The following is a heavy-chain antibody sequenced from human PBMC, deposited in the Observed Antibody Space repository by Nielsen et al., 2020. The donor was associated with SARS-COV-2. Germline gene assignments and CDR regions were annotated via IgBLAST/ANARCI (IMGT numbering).Heavy chain of an antibody. V-gene: IGHV4-34*01. CDR2: IYYSGST. CDR1: GGSFSGYY. Sequence: SETLSLTCAVYGGSFSGYYWSWIRQHPGKGLEWIGYIYYSGSTYYNPSLKSRVTISVDTSKNQFSLKLSSVTAADTAVYYCARVGSGYYFGSVDYWGQGTLVTVSS. D-gene: IGHD3-22*01. J-gene: IGHJ4*02. CDR3: ARVGSGYYFGSVDY.